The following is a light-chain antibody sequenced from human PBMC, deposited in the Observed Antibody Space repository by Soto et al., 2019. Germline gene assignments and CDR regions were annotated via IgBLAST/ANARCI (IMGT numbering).Light chain of an antibody. J-gene: IGKJ5*01. CDR3: QQSYGAPIT. V-gene: IGKV1-39*01. CDR2: SAS. Sequence: DIQMTQSPSSVSASVRDRVTITCQASQSISNFLNWYQQKPGKAPKLLIRSASSLQSGVPSRFSGSGSGTDFTLSITSLQPEDFATYYCQQSYGAPITFGQGTRLEIK. CDR1: QSISNF.